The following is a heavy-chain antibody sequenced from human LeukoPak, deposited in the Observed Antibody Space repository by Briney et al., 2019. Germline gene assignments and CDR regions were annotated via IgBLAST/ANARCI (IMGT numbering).Heavy chain of an antibody. V-gene: IGHV3-23*01. D-gene: IGHD3-22*01. Sequence: GGSLRLSCAASGFTFGSYAMSWVRQAPGKGLEWVSAISGSGGRTYYADSVKGRFTISRDNSKNTLYLQMNRLRAEDTALYYCAKVLVYDRSGDDAFDIWGQGTMVTVSS. J-gene: IGHJ3*02. CDR3: AKVLVYDRSGDDAFDI. CDR2: ISGSGGRT. CDR1: GFTFGSYA.